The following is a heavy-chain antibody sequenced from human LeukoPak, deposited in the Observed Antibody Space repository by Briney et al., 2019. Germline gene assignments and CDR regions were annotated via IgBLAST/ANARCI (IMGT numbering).Heavy chain of an antibody. CDR3: ARDTTTGDFDY. D-gene: IGHD5-12*01. CDR2: INPSGGST. V-gene: IGHV1-46*01. CDR1: GYTFTSYY. J-gene: IGHJ4*02. Sequence: VASVKVSCKASGYTFTSYYMHWVRQAPGQGLKWMGIINPSGGSTSYAQKFQGRVTMTRDTSTSTVYMELSSLRSEDTAVYYCARDTTTGDFDYWGLGTLVTVSS.